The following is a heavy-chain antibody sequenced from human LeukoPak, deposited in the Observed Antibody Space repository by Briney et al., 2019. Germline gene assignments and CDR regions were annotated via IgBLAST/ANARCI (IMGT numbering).Heavy chain of an antibody. J-gene: IGHJ5*02. CDR2: TYYRSKWYN. CDR1: RDSVSSNSAA. D-gene: IGHD2-2*01. CDR3: ARGHQLVQYNWFDP. Sequence: SQTLSLTCAISRDSVSSNSAAWNWIRQSPSRGLEWLGRTYYRSKWYNDYAVSVKSRITINPDTSKNQFSLQLNSVTPEDTAVYYCARGHQLVQYNWFDPWGQGTLVTVSS. V-gene: IGHV6-1*01.